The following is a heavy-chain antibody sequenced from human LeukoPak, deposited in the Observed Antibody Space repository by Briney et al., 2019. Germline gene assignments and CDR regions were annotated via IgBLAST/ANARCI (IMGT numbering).Heavy chain of an antibody. D-gene: IGHD3-22*01. CDR3: ARVWGVTDFYDSRGAFDI. CDR2: IYLSGST. J-gene: IGHJ3*02. V-gene: IGHV4-4*07. Sequence: SETLSLTCSVSGGSISNYYWSWIRQPAGKGLEWIGRIYLSGSTNYNPSLKSRVTMSLDTSKNLFSLNLRSVTAADTAVYYCARVWGVTDFYDSRGAFDIWGQGTMVTVSS. CDR1: GGSISNYY.